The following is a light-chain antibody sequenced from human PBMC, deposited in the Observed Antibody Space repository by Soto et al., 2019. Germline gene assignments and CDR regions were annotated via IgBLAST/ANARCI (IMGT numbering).Light chain of an antibody. CDR1: SSDVGTYNL. CDR3: CSYGGSETFL. CDR2: EVY. Sequence: QSVLTQPASVSGSPGQSITISCIGTSSDVGTYNLVSWHQHHPGKAPKLIIYEVYKRSSGVSNRFSGSKSGNTASLTLSGLQPEDEADYYCCSYGGSETFLVGGGTKLTAL. J-gene: IGLJ2*01. V-gene: IGLV2-23*02.